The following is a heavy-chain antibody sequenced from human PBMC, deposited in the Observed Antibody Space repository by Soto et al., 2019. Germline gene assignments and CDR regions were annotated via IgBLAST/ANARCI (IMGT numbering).Heavy chain of an antibody. Sequence: PSETLSLTCKFSVFTLISSFFCCCIRHPPGKCLEWIVIIYQHGIGNVFHSPSTYTNPSLDVRVAISVDTSKNEFFLKLNSVTAADTAVYLCARSAFYADSTGSSHVLEHWGQGTMVTVSS. CDR1: VFTLISSFF. J-gene: IGHJ4*02. V-gene: IGHV4-38-2*02. CDR3: ARSAFYADSTGSSHVLEH. D-gene: IGHD3-22*01. CDR2: VFHSPST.